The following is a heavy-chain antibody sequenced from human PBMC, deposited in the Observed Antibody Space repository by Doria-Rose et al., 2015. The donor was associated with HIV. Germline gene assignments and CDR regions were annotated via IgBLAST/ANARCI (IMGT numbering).Heavy chain of an antibody. J-gene: IGHJ6*03. Sequence: VQLVQSGGGLVQPGRSLRLSCVGSGFSFESYAMHWVRLAPGKGLEWVAGISWDSGAKGNADSVAGRFTISRDNAKKSVYLEMRSLRPEDTAFYYCAKAPIIGPKYYFYMDVWDKGTSVIVSS. CDR2: ISWDSGAK. CDR3: AKAPIIGPKYYFYMDV. D-gene: IGHD3-3*01. CDR1: GFSFESYA. V-gene: IGHV3-9*01.